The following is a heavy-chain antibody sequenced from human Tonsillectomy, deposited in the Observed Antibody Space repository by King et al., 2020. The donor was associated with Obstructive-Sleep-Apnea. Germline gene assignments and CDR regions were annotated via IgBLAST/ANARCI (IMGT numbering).Heavy chain of an antibody. D-gene: IGHD3-3*01. V-gene: IGHV4-4*08. J-gene: IGHJ4*01. CDR2: VFNSGST. CDR1: GGSFSGHY. CDR3: ARRSSADSWTAYYFDY. Sequence: QLQESGPGLVKPSETLSLTCNVSGGSFSGHYWSWIRQPPGKGLEWIGDVFNSGSTIYNPPLKSRATISLDTSKSQFSLRLSSVTAADTATYFCARRSSADSWTAYYFDYWGQGTRVIVSS.